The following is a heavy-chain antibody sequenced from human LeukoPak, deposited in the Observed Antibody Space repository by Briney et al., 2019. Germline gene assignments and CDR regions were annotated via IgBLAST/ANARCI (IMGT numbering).Heavy chain of an antibody. J-gene: IGHJ4*02. D-gene: IGHD6-13*01. CDR2: IKQDGSEK. CDR1: GFTFSSYW. Sequence: GGSLRLSCAASGFTFSSYWMSWLRQATGKGLESVANIKQDGSEKYYVDSVKGRFTISRDNAKNSLYLQMNSLRAEDTAVYYCASKDGYSSSWYVYWGQGTLVTVSS. CDR3: ASKDGYSSSWYVY. V-gene: IGHV3-7*02.